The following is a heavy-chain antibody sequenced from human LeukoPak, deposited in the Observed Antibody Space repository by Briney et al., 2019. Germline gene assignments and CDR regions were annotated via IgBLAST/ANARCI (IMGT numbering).Heavy chain of an antibody. D-gene: IGHD4-17*01. CDR2: IKSDGSDT. CDR1: GFSFNSYG. CDR3: ARGKNGDSLFDF. V-gene: IGHV3-74*01. Sequence: PGGSLRLSCAASGFSFNSYGIHWVRRAPGKGLVWVSRIKSDGSDTNYADSVKGRFTISRDNAKSTLSLQMNSLRAEDTAVYYCARGKNGDSLFDFWGQGTLVTVSS. J-gene: IGHJ5*01.